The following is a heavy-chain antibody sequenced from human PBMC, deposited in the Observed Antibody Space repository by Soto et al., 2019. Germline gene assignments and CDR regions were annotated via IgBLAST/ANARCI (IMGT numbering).Heavy chain of an antibody. CDR1: GYTFTSYD. V-gene: IGHV1-8*01. J-gene: IGHJ6*02. Sequence: QVQLVQSGAEVKKPGASVKVSCKASGYTFTSYDINWVRQATGQGLEWMGWMNPNRGNTGYAQKFQGRVTMTRNTSISTAYMELSTLRSEDTAVYYCARRGYSSSWYYYYYYGMDVWGQGTTVTFSS. CDR2: MNPNRGNT. CDR3: ARRGYSSSWYYYYYYGMDV. D-gene: IGHD6-13*01.